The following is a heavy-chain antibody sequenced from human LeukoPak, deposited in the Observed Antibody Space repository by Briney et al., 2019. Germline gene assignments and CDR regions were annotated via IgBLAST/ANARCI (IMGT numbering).Heavy chain of an antibody. CDR3: AREQFFYGSGSYSETLYYFDY. D-gene: IGHD3-10*01. CDR1: GGSIGSYY. Sequence: PSETLSLTCSVSGGSIGSYYWSWIRQPPEKGLEWIGYINYSGSTNYNPSLKSRVTVSVDTSKNQLSLKLSSVTAADTAVYYCAREQFFYGSGSYSETLYYFDYWGQGTLVTVSS. J-gene: IGHJ4*02. V-gene: IGHV4-59*08. CDR2: INYSGST.